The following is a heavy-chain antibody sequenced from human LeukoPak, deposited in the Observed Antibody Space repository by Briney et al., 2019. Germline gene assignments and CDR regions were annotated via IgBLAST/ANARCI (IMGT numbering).Heavy chain of an antibody. CDR2: IYYSGST. V-gene: IGHV4-39*07. CDR3: ARERYMVRGVILPDY. J-gene: IGHJ4*02. Sequence: SETLSLPSTVSGNSISSSSYCWGWIRQPQGKGLEWIGSIYYSGSTYYNPSLKSRVTISVDTSKNQFSLKLSSVTAADTAVYYCARERYMVRGVILPDYWGQGTLVTVSS. D-gene: IGHD3-10*01. CDR1: GNSISSSSYC.